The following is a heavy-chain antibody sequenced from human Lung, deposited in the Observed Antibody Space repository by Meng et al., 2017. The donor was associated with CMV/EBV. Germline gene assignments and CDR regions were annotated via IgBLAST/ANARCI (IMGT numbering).Heavy chain of an antibody. D-gene: IGHD5-18*01. CDR1: GFTFSSYS. V-gene: IGHV3-21*01. J-gene: IGHJ4*02. CDR3: ARDNSYGDEYYFEY. CDR2: ISSSSSYI. Sequence: GEXXKISCAASGFTFSSYSMNWVRQAPGKGLEWVSSISSSSSYIYYADSVKGRFTISRDNAKNSLYLQMNSLRAEDTAVYYCARDNSYGDEYYFEYWGPGTXVTVSS.